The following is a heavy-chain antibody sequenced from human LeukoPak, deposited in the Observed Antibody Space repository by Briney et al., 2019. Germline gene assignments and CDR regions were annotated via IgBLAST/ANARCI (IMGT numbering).Heavy chain of an antibody. Sequence: SVKVSCKASGGTFSSYAISWVRQAPGQGLEWMGGIIPIFGTANYAQKFQGRVTITADESTSTAYMELSSLRSEDTAVYYCARETAYDILTGFRAFDIWGQGTMVTVSS. D-gene: IGHD3-9*01. CDR3: ARETAYDILTGFRAFDI. J-gene: IGHJ3*02. V-gene: IGHV1-69*01. CDR2: IIPIFGTA. CDR1: GGTFSSYA.